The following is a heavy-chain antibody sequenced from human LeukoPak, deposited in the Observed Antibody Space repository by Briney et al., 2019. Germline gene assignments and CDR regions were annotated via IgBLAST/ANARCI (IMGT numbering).Heavy chain of an antibody. D-gene: IGHD5-12*01. J-gene: IGHJ4*02. CDR3: ARHEEGIGYSGYDGGFDY. CDR2: IYYSGST. V-gene: IGHV4-39*01. Sequence: PSETLSLTCTVSGGSISSSSYYWGWIRQPPGKGLEWIGSIYYSGSTYYNPSLKSRVTISVDTSKNQFSLKLSSVTAADTAVYYCARHEEGIGYSGYDGGFDYWGQGTLVTVSS. CDR1: GGSISSSSYY.